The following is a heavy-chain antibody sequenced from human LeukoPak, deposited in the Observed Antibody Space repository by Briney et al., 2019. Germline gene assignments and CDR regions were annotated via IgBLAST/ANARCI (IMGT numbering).Heavy chain of an antibody. CDR2: ISAYNGNT. V-gene: IGHV1-18*01. CDR1: GYTFTSYV. CDR3: ARVRGRGSYARSIDY. D-gene: IGHD1-26*01. J-gene: IGHJ4*02. Sequence: GASVKVSCKASGYTFTSYVISWMGQAPGQGRAGVGWISAYNGNTYYAQNLQGRVTMTADTSAVTAYMELRRLTSDDTAVHYCARVRGRGSYARSIDYWGQGTLVTVSS.